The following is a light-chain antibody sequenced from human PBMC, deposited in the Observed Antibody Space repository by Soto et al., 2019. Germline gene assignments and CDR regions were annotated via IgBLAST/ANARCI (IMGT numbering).Light chain of an antibody. Sequence: ELVLTQSPGTLSLSPGERATLSCRASQSVSSSYLAWYQHKPGQPPRLLIYGASSRAIGIPDRFSGSGSGTDFTLTISRLEPEDFALYYCQQYGSSPQCTFGQGTKLEIK. CDR1: QSVSSSY. J-gene: IGKJ2*02. V-gene: IGKV3-20*01. CDR2: GAS. CDR3: QQYGSSPQCT.